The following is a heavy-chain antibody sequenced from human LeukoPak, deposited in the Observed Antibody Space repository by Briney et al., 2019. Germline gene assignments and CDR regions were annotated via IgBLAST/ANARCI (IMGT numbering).Heavy chain of an antibody. CDR2: ISYDGSNK. V-gene: IGHV3-30-3*01. J-gene: IGHJ4*02. Sequence: GGSLRLSCAASGFTFSSYAMYWVRQAPGKGLEWVAVISYDGSNKYYADSVKGRFTISRVNSKNTLYLQMNSLRAEDTAVYYCAREVATIGTYYFDYWGQGTLVTVSS. D-gene: IGHD5-12*01. CDR1: GFTFSSYA. CDR3: AREVATIGTYYFDY.